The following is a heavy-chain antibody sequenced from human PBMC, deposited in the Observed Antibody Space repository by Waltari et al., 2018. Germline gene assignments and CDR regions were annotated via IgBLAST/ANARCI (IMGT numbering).Heavy chain of an antibody. D-gene: IGHD3-22*01. J-gene: IGHJ4*02. CDR1: GGTFSNYV. CDR3: ARSYYYDRIGDYPSLGAFDY. Sequence: QVQLVQSGAEVKKPGSSVKVSCKASGGTFSNYVISWVRQAPGQGLEWMGGIIPSFGKPNDAQKFQGRVTIIADESTSTVYMELSSLRSEETAVYYCARSYYYDRIGDYPSLGAFDYWGQGTLVTVSS. V-gene: IGHV1-69*12. CDR2: IIPSFGKP.